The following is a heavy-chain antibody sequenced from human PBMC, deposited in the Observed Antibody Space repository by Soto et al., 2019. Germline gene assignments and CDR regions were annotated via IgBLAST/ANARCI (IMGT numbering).Heavy chain of an antibody. D-gene: IGHD4-17*01. V-gene: IGHV1-18*01. Sequence: GASVKVSCKASGYTFTSDGISWVRQAPGQGLEWMGWISVYNRKTNYVEKFKERVSMTTDTSKNQFSLKLSSVTAADTAVYYCVSRRNDYGDFDYWGQGTLVTVSS. J-gene: IGHJ4*02. CDR1: GYTFTSDG. CDR2: ISVYNRKT. CDR3: VSRRNDYGDFDY.